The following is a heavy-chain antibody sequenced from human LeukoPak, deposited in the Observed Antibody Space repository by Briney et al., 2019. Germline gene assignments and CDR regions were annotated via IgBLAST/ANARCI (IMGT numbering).Heavy chain of an antibody. Sequence: PGGSLRLSCAASGFTFSSYEMNWVRQAPGKGLEWVSYISSSGSTIYYADSVKGRFTISRDNAKNSLCLQMNSLRAEDTAVYYCASGGYQLLAGGSYGLFGPSDAFDIWGQGTMVTISS. CDR2: ISSSGSTI. D-gene: IGHD2-2*01. V-gene: IGHV3-48*03. J-gene: IGHJ3*02. CDR3: ASGGYQLLAGGSYGLFGPSDAFDI. CDR1: GFTFSSYE.